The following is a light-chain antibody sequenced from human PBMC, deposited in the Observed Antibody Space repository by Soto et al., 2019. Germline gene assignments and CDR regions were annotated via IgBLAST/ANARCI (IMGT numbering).Light chain of an antibody. J-gene: IGKJ1*01. CDR1: QSVLYSSNNKNY. CDR3: QQYYTTPWT. Sequence: DIVMTQSPDSLAVSLGERATINCKSSQSVLYSSNNKNYFAWYQQKPGHPPKLLINWASTRESGVPDRFSGSGSGTDFALTISSLQAEDVAVYYCQQYYTTPWTFGQGTKVEIK. V-gene: IGKV4-1*01. CDR2: WAS.